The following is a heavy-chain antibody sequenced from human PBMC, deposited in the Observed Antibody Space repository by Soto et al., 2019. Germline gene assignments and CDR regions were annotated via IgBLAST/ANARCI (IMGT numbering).Heavy chain of an antibody. CDR3: ARAYQMDGSGWDPEDY. Sequence: ASVKVSCKASGYTFTSYSVHWVRQAPGQGLEWMGWINPGNGNTRYSQNFQGRVTITRDTSASTAYMELSSLTSEDTAVYFCARAYQMDGSGWDPEDYWGQGTLVTVSS. CDR2: INPGNGNT. CDR1: GYTFTSYS. D-gene: IGHD6-19*01. J-gene: IGHJ4*02. V-gene: IGHV1-3*01.